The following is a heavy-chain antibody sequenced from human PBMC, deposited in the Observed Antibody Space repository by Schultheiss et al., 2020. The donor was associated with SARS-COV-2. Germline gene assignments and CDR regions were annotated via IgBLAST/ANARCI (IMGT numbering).Heavy chain of an antibody. CDR3: ARDAAIAAAGFDY. D-gene: IGHD6-13*01. CDR1: GGSISSYY. J-gene: IGHJ4*02. CDR2: INHSGST. V-gene: IGHV4-34*01. Sequence: SETLSLTCTVSGGSISSYYWSWIRQPPGKGLEWIGEINHSGSTNYNPSLKSRVTMSVDTSKNQFSLKLSSVTAADTAVYYCARDAAIAAAGFDYWGQGTLVTVSS.